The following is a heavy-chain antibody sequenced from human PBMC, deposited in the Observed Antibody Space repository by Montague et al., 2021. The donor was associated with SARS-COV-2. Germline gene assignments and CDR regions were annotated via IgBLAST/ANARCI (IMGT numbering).Heavy chain of an antibody. Sequence: SLRLSCAASGFAFSSYAMSWVRQAPGKGLEWVSIVSDCGGTTYYGDSVKGRFTASRDNSKNTVDLQLNSLRGEDTAVYYCAKGGGTYFHWYFDLWGRGTLSVSLQ. V-gene: IGHV3-23*01. CDR3: AKGGGTYFHWYFDL. J-gene: IGHJ2*01. CDR2: VSDCGGTT. CDR1: GFAFSSYA. D-gene: IGHD1-26*01.